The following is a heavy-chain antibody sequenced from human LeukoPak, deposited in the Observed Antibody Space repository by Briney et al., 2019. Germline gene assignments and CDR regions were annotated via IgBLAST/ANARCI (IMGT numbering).Heavy chain of an antibody. Sequence: SETLSLTCTVSGGSISSGDYYWSWIRQPPGKGLEWIGYIYYSGSTYYNPSLKSRVTISVDTSKNQFSLKLSSVTAADTAVYYCARRPFWSGYYRPKNEYCFDYWGQGTLVTVSS. CDR3: ARRPFWSGYYRPKNEYCFDY. J-gene: IGHJ4*02. CDR2: IYYSGST. D-gene: IGHD3-3*01. CDR1: GGSISSGDYY. V-gene: IGHV4-30-4*08.